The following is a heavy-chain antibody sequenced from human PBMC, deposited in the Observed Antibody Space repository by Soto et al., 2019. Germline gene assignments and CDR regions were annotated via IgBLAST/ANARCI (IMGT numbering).Heavy chain of an antibody. D-gene: IGHD2-8*01. V-gene: IGHV1-18*01. Sequence: GASVKVSCKASGYTFTSYGISCVRQAPGQGLEWMGWISAYNGNTNYAQKLQGRVTMTTDTSTSTAYMELRSLRSDDTAVYYCARHQGLGYCTNGVCYRGPRPFDYWGQGTLVTVSS. CDR3: ARHQGLGYCTNGVCYRGPRPFDY. J-gene: IGHJ4*02. CDR2: ISAYNGNT. CDR1: GYTFTSYG.